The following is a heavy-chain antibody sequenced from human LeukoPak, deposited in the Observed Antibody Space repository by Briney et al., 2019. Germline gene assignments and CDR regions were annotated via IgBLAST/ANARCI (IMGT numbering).Heavy chain of an antibody. CDR3: ARHSIVVAGIAMDV. Sequence: SETLSHTCTVSGGSINSYYWSWIRQPPGKGLEWIGYIYYSGSTNYNPSLKSRVTISVDTSKNQFSLKLNSVTAADTAMYYCARHSIVVAGIAMDVWGQGTTVTVSS. D-gene: IGHD6-19*01. CDR2: IYYSGST. CDR1: GGSINSYY. J-gene: IGHJ6*02. V-gene: IGHV4-59*08.